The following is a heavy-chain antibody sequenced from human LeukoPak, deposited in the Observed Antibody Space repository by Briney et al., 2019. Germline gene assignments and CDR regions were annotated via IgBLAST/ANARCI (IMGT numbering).Heavy chain of an antibody. CDR1: GFDFSGFS. CDR2: MDEYGSDI. D-gene: IGHD5-18*01. Sequence: GGSLRLSCVVSGFDFSGFSMSWVRQAPGKGLEWVAIMDEYGSDIFYVESVKGRFIISRANARNSLYLQMNSLRDEDTAVYYCARGGSGYSYGKIDSWGQGILVTVSS. V-gene: IGHV3-7*01. J-gene: IGHJ4*02. CDR3: ARGGSGYSYGKIDS.